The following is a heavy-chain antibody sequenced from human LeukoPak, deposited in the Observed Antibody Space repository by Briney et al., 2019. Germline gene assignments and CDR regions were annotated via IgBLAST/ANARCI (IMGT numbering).Heavy chain of an antibody. CDR1: GFTFSSYG. CDR3: AGNGPIAAAAPLRY. V-gene: IGHV3-33*01. Sequence: PGRSLRLSCAASGFTFSSYGMHWVRQAPGKGLEWVAVIWYDGSNKYYADSVKGRFTISRDNSKNTLYLQMNSLRAEDTAVYYCAGNGPIAAAAPLRYWGQGTLVTVSS. CDR2: IWYDGSNK. D-gene: IGHD6-13*01. J-gene: IGHJ4*02.